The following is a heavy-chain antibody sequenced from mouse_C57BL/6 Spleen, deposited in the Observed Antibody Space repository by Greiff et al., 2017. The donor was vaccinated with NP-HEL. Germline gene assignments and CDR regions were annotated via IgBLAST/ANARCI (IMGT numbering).Heavy chain of an antibody. CDR3: ARSLDGGWYFDV. V-gene: IGHV5-9*01. CDR1: GFTFSSYT. Sequence: EVMLVESGGGLVKPGGSLKLSCAASGFTFSSYTMSWVRQTPEKRLEWVATISGGGGNTYYPDSVKGRFTISRDNAKNTLYLQMSSLRSEDTALYYCARSLDGGWYFDVWGTGTTVTVSS. CDR2: ISGGGGNT. J-gene: IGHJ1*03.